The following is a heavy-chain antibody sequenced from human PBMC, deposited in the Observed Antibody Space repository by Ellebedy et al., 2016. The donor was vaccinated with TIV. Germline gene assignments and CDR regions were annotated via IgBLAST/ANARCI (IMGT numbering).Heavy chain of an antibody. CDR3: SRVHGYYRIDD. J-gene: IGHJ4*02. Sequence: GESLKISCAASGFTFSTYSMNWVRQAPGKGLEWVASMSGTSSYVHYADSVEGRFTISSDNAKDSLYLHMSSLRVEDTAVYYCSRVHGYYRIDDWGPGTLVTVSS. V-gene: IGHV3-21*06. CDR2: MSGTSSYV. D-gene: IGHD4-17*01. CDR1: GFTFSTYS.